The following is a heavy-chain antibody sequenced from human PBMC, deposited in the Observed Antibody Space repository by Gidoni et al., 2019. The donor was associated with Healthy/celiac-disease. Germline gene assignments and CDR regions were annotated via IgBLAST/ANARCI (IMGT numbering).Heavy chain of an antibody. CDR3: ARDLITGTTL. J-gene: IGHJ4*02. D-gene: IGHD1-7*01. CDR2: IYYSGST. CDR1: GGSISSYY. Sequence: QVQLQESGPGLVKPSETLSLTCTVSGGSISSYYWSWIRQPPGKGLEWIGYIYYSGSTNYNPSLKSRVTISVDTSKNQFSLKLSSVTAADTAVYYCARDLITGTTLWGQGTLVTVSS. V-gene: IGHV4-59*01.